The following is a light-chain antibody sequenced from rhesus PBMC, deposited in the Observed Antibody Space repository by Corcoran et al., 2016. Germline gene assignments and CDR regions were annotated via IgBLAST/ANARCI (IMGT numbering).Light chain of an antibody. V-gene: IGLV3-40*01. CDR1: NIGSKN. CDR2: YDT. Sequence: SYDVTQPRSVSVSPGQTASITCEGQNIGSKNVQWFQQKPPQAPLLVIYYDTDRPPGIPGRFSGSNSGNAATLTISGVEAGDEADYYCQVWDSIFDHYIFGTGTRLTVL. J-gene: IGLJ1*01. CDR3: QVWDSIFDHYI.